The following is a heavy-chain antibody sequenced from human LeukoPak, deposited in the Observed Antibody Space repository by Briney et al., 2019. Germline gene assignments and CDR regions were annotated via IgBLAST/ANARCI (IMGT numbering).Heavy chain of an antibody. Sequence: SETLSLTCTVSGGSIRSSHWSWIRQPPGRGLEWIGYISHSGSTNYNPSLKSRVSISVDTSQNQFSVKLTSVSAADTAMYYCARGYYDSRGYSYPVVMWGQGTMVTVSS. CDR1: GGSIRSSH. D-gene: IGHD3-22*01. V-gene: IGHV4-59*01. CDR3: ARGYYDSRGYSYPVVM. CDR2: ISHSGST. J-gene: IGHJ3*02.